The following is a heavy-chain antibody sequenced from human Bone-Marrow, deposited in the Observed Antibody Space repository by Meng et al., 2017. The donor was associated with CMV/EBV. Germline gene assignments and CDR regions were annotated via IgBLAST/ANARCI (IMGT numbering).Heavy chain of an antibody. CDR1: GGSISSSNW. J-gene: IGHJ3*02. Sequence: SETLSLTCAVSGGSISSSNWWSWVRQPPGKGLEWIGEIYHSGSTNYNPSLKSRVTISVDKSKNQLSLKLSSVTAADTAVYYCARDPSSSGTYGTFDIWGQGTMVTVSS. CDR3: ARDPSSSGTYGTFDI. V-gene: IGHV4-4*02. D-gene: IGHD1-26*01. CDR2: IYHSGST.